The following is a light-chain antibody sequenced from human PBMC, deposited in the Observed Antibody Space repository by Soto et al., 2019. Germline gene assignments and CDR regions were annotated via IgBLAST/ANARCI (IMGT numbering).Light chain of an antibody. CDR1: QSVSTN. Sequence: ETVMTQSPATLSVSPGERATLSCGASQSVSTNLAWYQQQPGPVPRLLFYGASTRASDIPARFSGSGSGTAFSLPISSRQAEDFSVYYCQQYNEWPLTFGGGTKVEIE. CDR3: QQYNEWPLT. J-gene: IGKJ4*01. V-gene: IGKV3-15*01. CDR2: GAS.